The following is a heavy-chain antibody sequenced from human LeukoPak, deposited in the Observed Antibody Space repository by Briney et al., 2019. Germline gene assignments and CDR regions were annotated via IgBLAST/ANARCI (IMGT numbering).Heavy chain of an antibody. J-gene: IGHJ4*02. CDR3: ASEIIFGSFDY. V-gene: IGHV3-30*04. CDR2: ISYDGSNK. CDR1: GFTFSRYG. D-gene: IGHD3-3*01. Sequence: GGSLRLSCAASGFTFSRYGMHWVRQAPGKGLEWVTAISYDGSNKYYAGSVKGRFTISRDNSKNTLYLQMNSLRAEDTAVYYCASEIIFGSFDYWGQGTLVTVSS.